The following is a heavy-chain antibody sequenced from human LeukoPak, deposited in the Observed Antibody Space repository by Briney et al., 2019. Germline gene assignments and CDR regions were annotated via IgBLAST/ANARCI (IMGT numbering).Heavy chain of an antibody. Sequence: PGGSLRLSCAAYGFTFSNYAIHWVRQAPGKGLEWVSVISYDGANKYYADSVKGRFTISRDNSKNTLYLQMNSLKTEDTALYYCARQMATILDGILDYWGQGTLVTVSS. CDR2: ISYDGANK. CDR1: GFTFSNYA. D-gene: IGHD5-24*01. CDR3: ARQMATILDGILDY. V-gene: IGHV3-30*04. J-gene: IGHJ4*02.